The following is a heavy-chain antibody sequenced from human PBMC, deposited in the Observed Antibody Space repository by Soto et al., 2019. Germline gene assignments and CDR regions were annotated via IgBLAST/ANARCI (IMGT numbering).Heavy chain of an antibody. V-gene: IGHV3-23*01. Sequence: EVQLLESGGGLVQPGGSLRLSCAASGFTFSSYAMSWVRQAPGKGLEWVSAISGSGGSTYYADSVKGRFTISRDNSKNTLYLQMNSLRAEDTAVYYCAKDGLRYFDWSSPPYYFDYWGQGTLVTVSS. J-gene: IGHJ4*02. CDR3: AKDGLRYFDWSSPPYYFDY. CDR1: GFTFSSYA. D-gene: IGHD3-9*01. CDR2: ISGSGGST.